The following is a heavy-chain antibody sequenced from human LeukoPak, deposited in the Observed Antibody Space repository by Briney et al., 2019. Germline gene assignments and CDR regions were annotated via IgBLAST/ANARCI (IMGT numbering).Heavy chain of an antibody. V-gene: IGHV4-39*07. D-gene: IGHD6-19*01. CDR2: IYYSGST. J-gene: IGHJ3*02. CDR3: ARAEGRYSSGWSHDAFDI. CDR1: GGSISSSSYY. Sequence: PSETLSLTCTVSGGSISSSSYYWGWIRQPPGKGLEWIGSIYYSGSTYYNPSLKSRVTISVDTSKNQFSLKLSSVTAADTAVYYCARAEGRYSSGWSHDAFDIWGQGTMVTVSS.